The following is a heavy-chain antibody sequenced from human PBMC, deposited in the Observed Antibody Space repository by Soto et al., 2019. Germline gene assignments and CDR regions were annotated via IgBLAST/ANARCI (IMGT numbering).Heavy chain of an antibody. J-gene: IGHJ6*02. V-gene: IGHV1-3*01. CDR2: INVGSGNT. D-gene: IGHD4-4*01. CDR1: GYTFSAYT. Sequence: ASVKVSCKAAGYTFSAYTMNWVRQAPGQSLEWMGWINVGSGNTRYSQNFQGRVSITRDTSKNQFSLKLSSVTAADTAVYYCARRVKVTPRPPYYYYGMDVWGQGTTVTVSS. CDR3: ARRVKVTPRPPYYYYGMDV.